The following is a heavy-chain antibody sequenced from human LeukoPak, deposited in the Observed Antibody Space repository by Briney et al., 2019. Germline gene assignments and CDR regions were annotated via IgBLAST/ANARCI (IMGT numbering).Heavy chain of an antibody. CDR3: ARGERRVSGSRPNYYYYGMDV. V-gene: IGHV4-34*01. D-gene: IGHD1-26*01. CDR1: GGSFSGYY. J-gene: IGHJ6*02. CDR2: IYHSVST. Sequence: KPSETLSLTCAVYGGSFSGYYWSWIRQPPGKGLEWIGEIYHSVSTNYNPSLKSRVTISLDMSKNQFSLNLNSVTAADTAMYYCARGERRVSGSRPNYYYYGMDVWGQGTTVTVSS.